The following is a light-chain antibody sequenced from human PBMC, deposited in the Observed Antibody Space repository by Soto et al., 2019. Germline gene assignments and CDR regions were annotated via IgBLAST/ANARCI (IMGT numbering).Light chain of an antibody. CDR3: QQSYSTPQT. CDR1: QSITSY. J-gene: IGKJ2*01. V-gene: IGKV1-39*01. CDR2: TAS. Sequence: DIQMIQSPSSLSASVGDRVTITCRASQSITSYLNWYQQKLGKAPKLLIYTASSLQSGVPSRFTGSGSGTDFTLTISSLQPEDFATYYCQQSYSTPQTFGQGTKLEIK.